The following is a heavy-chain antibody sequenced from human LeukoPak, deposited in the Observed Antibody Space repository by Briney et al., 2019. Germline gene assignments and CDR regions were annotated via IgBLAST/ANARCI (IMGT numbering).Heavy chain of an antibody. V-gene: IGHV3-9*01. CDR3: ERATASSYGFDY. Sequence: GGSLSLSCGPSGFPYEFYAVHWPRHAREKGLVCVWGMSWKSGSIGYADSVKVRVTISIYNAKISLYLQMKSLSAEDTALYYCERATASSYGFDYWGQGTLVTVSP. CDR1: GFPYEFYA. J-gene: IGHJ4*02. D-gene: IGHD6-6*01. CDR2: MSWKSGSI.